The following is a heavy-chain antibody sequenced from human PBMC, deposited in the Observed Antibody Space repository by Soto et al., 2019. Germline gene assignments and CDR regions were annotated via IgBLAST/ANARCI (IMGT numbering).Heavy chain of an antibody. CDR3: TRHVDCSGGSCYSGYYYYMDV. V-gene: IGHV3-73*01. CDR1: GFTFSDSA. Sequence: EVQLVESGGGLVQPGGALKLSCAASGFTFSDSAMHWVRQASGKGLEWVGRIRSKPNTDATAYAASVKGRFTISRDDSKKPAYLQMNSLKTEYTAVYYCTRHVDCSGGSCYSGYYYYMDVWGKGTTVTVSS. CDR2: IRSKPNTDAT. J-gene: IGHJ6*03. D-gene: IGHD2-15*01.